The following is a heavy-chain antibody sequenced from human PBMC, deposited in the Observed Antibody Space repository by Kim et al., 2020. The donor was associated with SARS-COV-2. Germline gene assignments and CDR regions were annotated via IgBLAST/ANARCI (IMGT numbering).Heavy chain of an antibody. D-gene: IGHD2-2*01. CDR3: ASVVPAAIWTIQGGHDAFDI. Sequence: SETLSLTCTVSGGSISSGGYYWSWIRQHPGKGLEWIGYIYYSGSTYYNPSLKSRVTISVDTSKNQFSLKLSSVTAADTAVYYCASVVPAAIWTIQGGHDAFDIWGQGTMVTVSS. J-gene: IGHJ3*02. V-gene: IGHV4-31*03. CDR2: IYYSGST. CDR1: GGSISSGGYY.